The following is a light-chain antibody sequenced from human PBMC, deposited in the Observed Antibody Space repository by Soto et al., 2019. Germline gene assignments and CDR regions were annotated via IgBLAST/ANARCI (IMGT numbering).Light chain of an antibody. V-gene: IGLV2-14*01. CDR2: DVR. Sequence: QSALTQPASVSGSPGQSITISCTGTSSDVGGYNFVSWYQQHPGKAPKLMIYDVRNRPSGVPNRFSGSKSVNTASLTISGLQAEDEADYYCSSYTSISTYVFGTGTKVTVL. CDR3: SSYTSISTYV. CDR1: SSDVGGYNF. J-gene: IGLJ1*01.